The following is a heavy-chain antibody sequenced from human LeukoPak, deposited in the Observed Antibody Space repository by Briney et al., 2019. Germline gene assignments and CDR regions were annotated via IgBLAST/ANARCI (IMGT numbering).Heavy chain of an antibody. J-gene: IGHJ4*02. CDR2: IYYSGST. CDR3: ARHYGGNSFDY. D-gene: IGHD4-23*01. V-gene: IGHV4-31*03. CDR1: GGSISSGGYY. Sequence: PSETLSLTCPVSGGSISSGGYYWSWIRQHPGKGLEWIGYIYYSGSTYYNPSLKSRVTISVDTSKNQFSLKLSSVTAADTAVYYCARHYGGNSFDYWGQGTLVTVSS.